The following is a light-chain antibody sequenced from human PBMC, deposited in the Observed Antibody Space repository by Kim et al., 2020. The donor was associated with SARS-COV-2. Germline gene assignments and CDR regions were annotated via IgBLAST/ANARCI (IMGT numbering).Light chain of an antibody. V-gene: IGLV3-19*01. CDR1: SLRRYY. CDR3: NSRDSNDYVV. CDR2: GKD. Sequence: VALGQTVRITCQGDSLRRYYATWYQQKPGQAPKVVIYGKDNRPSGVPDRFSGSSSGNTAYLTITGTQAGDEADYYCNSRDSNDYVVFGGGTQLTVL. J-gene: IGLJ2*01.